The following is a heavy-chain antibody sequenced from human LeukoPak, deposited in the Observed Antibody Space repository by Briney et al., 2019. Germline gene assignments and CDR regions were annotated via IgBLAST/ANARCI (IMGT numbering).Heavy chain of an antibody. V-gene: IGHV4-39*07. CDR1: GGSISRTTYY. CDR3: ARADSSSWCCFDY. CDR2: IYYTGGT. J-gene: IGHJ4*02. D-gene: IGHD6-13*01. Sequence: SETLSLTCSLSGGSISRTTYYWGWIRQTPGKELEWIGTIYYTGGTYYNPSLKSRVTISIDRSTNQFSLKLSSVTAADTALYFCARADSSSWCCFDYWGQGTLVTVSS.